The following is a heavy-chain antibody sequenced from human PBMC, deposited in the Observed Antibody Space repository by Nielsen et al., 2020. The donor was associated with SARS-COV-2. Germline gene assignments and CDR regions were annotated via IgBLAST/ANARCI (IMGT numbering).Heavy chain of an antibody. Sequence: SETLSLTYTVSGGSLSSRNYYWGWIRQPPGKGLEWIGTIYYSGSVSYNPSLRSRVTIPVDTSKKHFSLKLTSVTAADTAVYFCARGDIAVVPAAMFRGDDAFDIWGQGTMV. CDR1: GGSLSSRNYY. CDR2: IYYSGSV. CDR3: ARGDIAVVPAAMFRGDDAFDI. D-gene: IGHD2-2*01. J-gene: IGHJ3*02. V-gene: IGHV4-39*02.